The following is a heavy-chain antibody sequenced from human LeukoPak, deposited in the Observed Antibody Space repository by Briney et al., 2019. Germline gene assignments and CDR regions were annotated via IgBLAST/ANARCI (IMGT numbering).Heavy chain of an antibody. Sequence: PSQTLSLTCTVSGASISSGGYYWTWIRQHPGKGLEWIGYVYYSGSTYYNPSLKSRVTISVGTSKNQFSLKLSSVTAADTAVYYCARAIQPGYCSSTSCYSEYWGQGTLVTVSS. CDR3: ARAIQPGYCSSTSCYSEY. J-gene: IGHJ4*02. CDR1: GASISSGGYY. CDR2: VYYSGST. V-gene: IGHV4-30-4*01. D-gene: IGHD2-2*01.